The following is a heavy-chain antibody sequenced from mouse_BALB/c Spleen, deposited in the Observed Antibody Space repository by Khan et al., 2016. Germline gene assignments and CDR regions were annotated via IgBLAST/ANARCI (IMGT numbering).Heavy chain of an antibody. CDR2: IWAGGST. J-gene: IGHJ4*01. Sequence: QVQLKESGPGLVAPSQSLFITCTVSGFSLTSYGVHWVRQPPGKGLEWLGVIWAGGSTNYNSALMSRLSISKDNSKSQAFLKRNSLQTDDTAMYDCARESPFITTAYYAMDYWGQGTSVTVSA. CDR3: ARESPFITTAYYAMDY. V-gene: IGHV2-9*02. D-gene: IGHD1-2*01. CDR1: GFSLTSYG.